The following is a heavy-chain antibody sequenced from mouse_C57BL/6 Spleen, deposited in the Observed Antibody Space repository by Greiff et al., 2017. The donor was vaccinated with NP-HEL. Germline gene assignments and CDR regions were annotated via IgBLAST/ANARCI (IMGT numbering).Heavy chain of an antibody. Sequence: EVQRVESGGGLVKPGGSLKLSCAASGFTFSSYAMSWVRQTPEKRLEWVATISDGGSYTYYPDNVKGRFTISRDNAKNNLYLQMSHLKSEDTAMYYCARDEDYSNWAYWGQGTLVTVSA. CDR2: ISDGGSYT. D-gene: IGHD2-5*01. V-gene: IGHV5-4*01. J-gene: IGHJ3*01. CDR1: GFTFSSYA. CDR3: ARDEDYSNWAY.